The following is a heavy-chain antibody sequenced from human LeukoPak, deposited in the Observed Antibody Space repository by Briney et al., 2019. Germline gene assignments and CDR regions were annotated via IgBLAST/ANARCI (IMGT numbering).Heavy chain of an antibody. V-gene: IGHV3-21*01. Sequence: PGGSLRLSCVASGFSFSTFTMNWVRQAPGKGLEWVSSISSSSSFIYYADSMKGRFTISRDNAKNSLYLQMNSLRAEDTAVYYCARGGDFGVVTDYWGQGTLVTVSS. CDR3: ARGGDFGVVTDY. CDR1: GFSFSTFT. J-gene: IGHJ4*02. D-gene: IGHD3-3*01. CDR2: ISSSSSFI.